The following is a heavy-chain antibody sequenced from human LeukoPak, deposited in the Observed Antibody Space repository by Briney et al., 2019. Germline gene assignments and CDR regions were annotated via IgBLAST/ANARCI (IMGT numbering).Heavy chain of an antibody. D-gene: IGHD2-21*01. CDR3: ARATTAYSGLIDY. CDR2: ISGYSGDTNYAQISGYNDYT. CDR1: GYSFTSYA. J-gene: IGHJ4*02. V-gene: IGHV1-18*01. Sequence: ASVTVSCKASGYSFTSYAISWVRQALGQGLEWMGWISGYSGDTNYAQISGYNDYTNYAQKFQGRVTMTTDTSTSTAYMELRSLRFDDTAVYYCARATTAYSGLIDYWGQGTLVTVSS.